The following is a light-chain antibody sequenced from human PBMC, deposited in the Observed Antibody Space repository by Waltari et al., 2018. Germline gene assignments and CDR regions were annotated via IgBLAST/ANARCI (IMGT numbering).Light chain of an antibody. V-gene: IGKV3-15*01. CDR1: QSISRN. J-gene: IGKJ4*01. CDR3: QQYNNWPPDLT. Sequence: EIVMTQSPATLSVSPGERATLSCRASQSISRNLAWYHQKPGQAPRLLIYGASTRATGIPARFSGGGSGTEFTLTISSLQSEDFAVYYCQQYNNWPPDLTFGGGTKVEI. CDR2: GAS.